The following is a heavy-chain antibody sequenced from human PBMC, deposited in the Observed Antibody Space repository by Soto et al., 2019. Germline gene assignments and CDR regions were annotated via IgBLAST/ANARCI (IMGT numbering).Heavy chain of an antibody. V-gene: IGHV3-15*01. CDR2: IKSKTDGGTT. Sequence: EVQLVESGGGLVKPGGSLRLSCAASGFTFSNAWMSWVRQAPGKGLEWVGRIKSKTDGGTTDYAAPVKGRFTISRDDSKNTLYLQMNSLKSEDTAVYYCTTAGKYCSSTSCKNDYWGQGTLVTVSS. D-gene: IGHD2-2*01. J-gene: IGHJ4*02. CDR3: TTAGKYCSSTSCKNDY. CDR1: GFTFSNAW.